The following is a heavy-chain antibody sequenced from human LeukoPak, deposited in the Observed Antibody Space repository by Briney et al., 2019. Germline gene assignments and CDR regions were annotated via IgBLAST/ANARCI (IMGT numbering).Heavy chain of an antibody. D-gene: IGHD3-10*01. CDR3: AKTMVRGVIIRGKIGYFDC. J-gene: IGHJ4*02. CDR1: GFTFSSYA. Sequence: GGSLRLSCAASGFTFSSYAMSWVRQAPGKGLEWVSAISGSGGSTYYADSVKGRFTISRDNTKNTLYLQMNSLRAEDTAVYYCAKTMVRGVIIRGKIGYFDCWGQGTLVTVSS. V-gene: IGHV3-23*01. CDR2: ISGSGGST.